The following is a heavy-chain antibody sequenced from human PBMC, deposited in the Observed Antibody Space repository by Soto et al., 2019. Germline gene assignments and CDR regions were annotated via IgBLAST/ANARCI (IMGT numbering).Heavy chain of an antibody. CDR2: IYYSGST. Sequence: SETLSLTCTVSGGSISSGGYYWSWIRQHPGKGLEWIGYIYYSGSTYYNPSLKSRVTISVDTSKNQFSLKLSSVTAADTAVYYCARAGPGGNSVNHYYYYGMDVWGQGTTVTVSS. V-gene: IGHV4-31*03. CDR3: ARAGPGGNSVNHYYYYGMDV. CDR1: GGSISSGGYY. D-gene: IGHD4-4*01. J-gene: IGHJ6*02.